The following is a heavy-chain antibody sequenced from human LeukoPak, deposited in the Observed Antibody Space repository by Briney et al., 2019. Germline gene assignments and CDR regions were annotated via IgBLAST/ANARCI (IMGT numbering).Heavy chain of an antibody. CDR3: AKDGPWDGYNDDKGRIDY. J-gene: IGHJ4*02. V-gene: IGHV3-23*01. Sequence: GGTLRLSCAAAGFTFSSYGMSWVRQAPGKGLEWVSTISGSSGSTYHADSVKGRFTISRDNSKNTLYLQINSLRAEDTAVYYCAKDGPWDGYNDDKGRIDYWGQGTLVTVSS. CDR2: ISGSSGST. D-gene: IGHD5-24*01. CDR1: GFTFSSYG.